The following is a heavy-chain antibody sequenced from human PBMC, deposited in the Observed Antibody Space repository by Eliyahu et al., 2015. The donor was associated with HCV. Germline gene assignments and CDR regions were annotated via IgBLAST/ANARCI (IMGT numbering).Heavy chain of an antibody. Sequence: EVQLVESGGSLVQPGRSLRLSCRASGFTFSAFAMHWVRQPPGKGLEWVSGIRLDRGSIGYATSVSGRFTISRDNAKNSLYLEMDSLRAEDTALYYCAKIPYLNYWTGYXDGSPDAVDIWGQGTMVTVSA. J-gene: IGHJ3*02. CDR1: GFTFSAFA. CDR2: IRLDRGSI. CDR3: AKIPYLNYWTGYXDGSPDAVDI. V-gene: IGHV3-9*01. D-gene: IGHD3/OR15-3a*01.